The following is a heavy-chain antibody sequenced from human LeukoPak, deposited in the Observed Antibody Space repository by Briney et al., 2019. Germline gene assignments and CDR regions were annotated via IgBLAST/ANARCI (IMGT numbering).Heavy chain of an antibody. CDR1: GFTFSDYY. D-gene: IGHD3-16*01. CDR2: ISSSGSTI. Sequence: PGGSLRLSCAASGFTFSDYYMSWIRQAPGKGLEWVSYISSSGSTIYYADSVKGRLTISRDNAKNSLYLQMNSLRAEDTAVYYCAREVPPYDILDYWGQGTLVTVSS. CDR3: AREVPPYDILDY. V-gene: IGHV3-11*04. J-gene: IGHJ4*02.